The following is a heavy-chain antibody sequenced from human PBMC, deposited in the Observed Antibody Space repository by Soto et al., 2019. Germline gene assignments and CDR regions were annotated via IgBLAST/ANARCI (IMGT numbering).Heavy chain of an antibody. CDR1: GDSVSSNSAA. V-gene: IGHV6-1*01. CDR3: ARGPNFSSSWYNWFDP. D-gene: IGHD6-13*01. CDR2: TYYRSKWYN. Sequence: SQTLSLTCAISGDSVSSNSAAWNWIRQSPSRGLEWLGRTYYRSKWYNDYAVSVKSRITIKPDTSKNQFSLQLNSVTPEDTAVYYCARGPNFSSSWYNWFDPWGQGTLVTVSS. J-gene: IGHJ5*02.